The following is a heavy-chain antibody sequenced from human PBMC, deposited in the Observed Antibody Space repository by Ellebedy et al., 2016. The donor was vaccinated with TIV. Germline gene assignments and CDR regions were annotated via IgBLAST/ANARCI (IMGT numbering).Heavy chain of an antibody. V-gene: IGHV3-7*02. CDR1: GFTFSRNW. CDR3: ARSQGPPYLDY. Sequence: GESLKISCAASGFTFSRNWMSWVRQAPGKGLEWVANINQDGSAKYYVDSVKGRFTISRDNSKNTLYLQMNSLRAEDTAVYYCARSQGPPYLDYWGQGTLVTVSS. CDR2: INQDGSAK. J-gene: IGHJ4*02.